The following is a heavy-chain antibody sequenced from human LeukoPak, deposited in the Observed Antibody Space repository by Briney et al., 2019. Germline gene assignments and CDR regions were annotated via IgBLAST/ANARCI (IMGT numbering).Heavy chain of an antibody. CDR2: IRSKANSYAT. V-gene: IGHV3-73*01. CDR3: ARVGYSYGYLAYAFDI. J-gene: IGHJ3*02. CDR1: GFTSSGSA. Sequence: GGSLRLSCAASGFTSSGSAMHWVRQASGKGLEWVGRIRSKANSYATAYAASVKGRFTISRDDSKNTAYLQMNSLRAEDTAVYYCARVGYSYGYLAYAFDIWGQGTMVTVSS. D-gene: IGHD5-18*01.